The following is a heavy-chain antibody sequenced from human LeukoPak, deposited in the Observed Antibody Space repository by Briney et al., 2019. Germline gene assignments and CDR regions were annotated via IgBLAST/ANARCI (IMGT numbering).Heavy chain of an antibody. CDR1: GFTFSSYS. Sequence: GGALRLSCAASGFTFSSYSMNWVRQAPGKGLEWVSSITSSSSYIYYADSVKGRCTISRDNAKNSLYLQLNSLRAEDTAVYYCVRLYDDYTNGHFDSWGQGTLVTVSS. CDR3: VRLYDDYTNGHFDS. CDR2: ITSSSSYI. V-gene: IGHV3-21*01. D-gene: IGHD4-11*01. J-gene: IGHJ4*02.